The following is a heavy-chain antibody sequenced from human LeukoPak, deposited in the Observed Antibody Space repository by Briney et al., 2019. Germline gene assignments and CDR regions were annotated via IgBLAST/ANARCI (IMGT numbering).Heavy chain of an antibody. D-gene: IGHD3-10*01. J-gene: IGHJ4*02. CDR1: GFTLSSYW. CDR3: ASRDGSGSYYRYFDY. CDR2: IKQDGSEK. Sequence: GGSLRLSCAASGFTLSSYWMSWVRQAPGKGLEWVANIKQDGSEKYYVDSVKGRFTISRDNAKNSLYLQMNSLRAEDTAVYYCASRDGSGSYYRYFDYWGQGTLVTVSS. V-gene: IGHV3-7*03.